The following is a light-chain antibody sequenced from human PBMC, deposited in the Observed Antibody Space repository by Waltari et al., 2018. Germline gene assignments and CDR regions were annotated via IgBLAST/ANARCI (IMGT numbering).Light chain of an antibody. J-gene: IGKJ1*01. Sequence: DIQMTQSPSSLSACVGDRVTITCRASKGISNYLAWYQQKPGKVPKLLIYAASTLQSGVPSRFSGSGSGTDFTLTISSLQPEDVATYYCQQYNSAPWTFGQGTKVEIK. CDR2: AAS. V-gene: IGKV1-27*01. CDR1: KGISNY. CDR3: QQYNSAPWT.